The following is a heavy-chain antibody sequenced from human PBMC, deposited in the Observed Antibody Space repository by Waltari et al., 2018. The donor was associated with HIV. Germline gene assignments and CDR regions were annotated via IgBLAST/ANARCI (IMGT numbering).Heavy chain of an antibody. CDR1: GFTDRETY. V-gene: IGHV3-53*01. CDR3: ARGAFSSGGGAFDI. Sequence: VESGGGLIQSGGSLRLSCIVSGFTDRETYMTWVRQAPGKGLEWVSVIYADDSTFYADSVKGRFIISRDYSKNTLYLQMSSLRADDSAVYFCARGAFSSGGGAFDIWGLGAKVSVSS. CDR2: IYADDST. D-gene: IGHD2-15*01. J-gene: IGHJ3*02.